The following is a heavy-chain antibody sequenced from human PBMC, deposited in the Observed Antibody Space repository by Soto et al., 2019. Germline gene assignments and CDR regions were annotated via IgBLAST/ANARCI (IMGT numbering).Heavy chain of an antibody. CDR2: IYSGGST. V-gene: IGHV3-53*01. CDR1: GFTVSSNS. Sequence: EVQLVESGGGLIQPGGSLRLSCAASGFTVSSNSMSWVRQAPGKGLEWVSVIYSGGSTYYADSVKGRFTISRDNSKNTLYLQMNSLRAEDTAVYYCARDSEYLYGMDVWGQGTTVTVSS. J-gene: IGHJ6*02. CDR3: ARDSEYLYGMDV. D-gene: IGHD6-6*01.